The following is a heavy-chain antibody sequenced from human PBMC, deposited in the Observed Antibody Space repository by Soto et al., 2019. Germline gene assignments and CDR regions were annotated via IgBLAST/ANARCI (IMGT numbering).Heavy chain of an antibody. J-gene: IGHJ6*02. V-gene: IGHV1-69*01. Sequence: QVQLVQSGAEVKKPGSSVKVSCTASGGTFSSYAISWVRQAPGQGLEWMGGIIPIFGTANYAQKFQGRVTITADESTSAAYMELSSLRSEDTAVYYCARDMDSSGYYNYYYGMDVWGQGTTVTVSS. CDR2: IIPIFGTA. CDR3: ARDMDSSGYYNYYYGMDV. CDR1: GGTFSSYA. D-gene: IGHD3-22*01.